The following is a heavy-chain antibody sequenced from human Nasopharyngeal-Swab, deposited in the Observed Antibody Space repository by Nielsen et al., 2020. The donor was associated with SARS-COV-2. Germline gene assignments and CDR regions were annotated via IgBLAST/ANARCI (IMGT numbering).Heavy chain of an antibody. V-gene: IGHV3-53*01. Sequence: GESLKISCAASGFTVSNSFMSWVRQAPGKGLEWVSVIYSGGSTYYADSVKGRFTISRDNSKNTLYLQMNSLRAEDTAVYYCAGSSSWYTTRHDYWGQGTLVTVSS. CDR1: GFTVSNSF. CDR2: IYSGGST. J-gene: IGHJ4*02. CDR3: AGSSSWYTTRHDY. D-gene: IGHD6-13*01.